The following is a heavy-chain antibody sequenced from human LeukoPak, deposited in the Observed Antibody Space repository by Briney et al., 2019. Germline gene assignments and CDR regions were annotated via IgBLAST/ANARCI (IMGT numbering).Heavy chain of an antibody. CDR3: AKVRRAYRSFVGSSFDY. J-gene: IGHJ4*02. D-gene: IGHD3-16*01. V-gene: IGHV3-23*01. CDR1: GFTFSSFA. CDR2: ISGSGGST. Sequence: GRSLRLSCAASGFTFSSFAMSWVRQAPGKWLEWVSAISGSGGSTYYADSVKGRFTISRDNSKNTLYLQMNSLTAEDTAVYYCAKVRRAYRSFVGSSFDYWGQGTLVTVSS.